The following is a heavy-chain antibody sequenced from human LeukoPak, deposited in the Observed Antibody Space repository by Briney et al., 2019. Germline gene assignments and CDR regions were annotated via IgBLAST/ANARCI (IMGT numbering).Heavy chain of an antibody. CDR2: ISESGDRT. Sequence: GGSLRLSCVASGFTSSNYGMSWVRQAPGKGLEWVSVISESGDRTYYADVVKGRFTVSRDIAQNTVSLQMSSLRIDDAGVYFCARAVRPMGMITNFDFWGQGTLVTVSS. V-gene: IGHV3-23*01. D-gene: IGHD3-16*01. J-gene: IGHJ4*02. CDR1: GFTSSNYG. CDR3: ARAVRPMGMITNFDF.